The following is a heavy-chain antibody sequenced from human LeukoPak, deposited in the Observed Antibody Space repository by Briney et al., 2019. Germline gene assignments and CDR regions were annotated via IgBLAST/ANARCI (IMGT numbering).Heavy chain of an antibody. D-gene: IGHD3-16*01. Sequence: GGSLRLSCAASGFTFSSYWMHWFRKAPGKGLVWVSRINSDGSSTSYADSVKGRFTISRDNAKNSLYLQMSNLRAEDTAVYFCARGGGLDVWGQGATVTVSS. CDR3: ARGGGLDV. V-gene: IGHV3-74*01. J-gene: IGHJ6*02. CDR2: INSDGSST. CDR1: GFTFSSYW.